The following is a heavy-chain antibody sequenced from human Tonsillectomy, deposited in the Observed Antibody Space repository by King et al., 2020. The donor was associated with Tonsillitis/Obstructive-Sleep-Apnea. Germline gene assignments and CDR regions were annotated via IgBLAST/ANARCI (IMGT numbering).Heavy chain of an antibody. J-gene: IGHJ4*02. CDR2: IYYSGST. Sequence: QLQESGPGLVKPSETLSLTCTVSGGSISSYYWSWIRQPPGKGLEWIGYIYYSGSTNYNPSLKSRVTISVDTSKNQFSLKLSSVTAADTAVYYCARHGVLCYDSSGYSYSFDYWGQGTLVTVSS. CDR1: GGSISSYY. V-gene: IGHV4-59*08. CDR3: ARHGVLCYDSSGYSYSFDY. D-gene: IGHD3-22*01.